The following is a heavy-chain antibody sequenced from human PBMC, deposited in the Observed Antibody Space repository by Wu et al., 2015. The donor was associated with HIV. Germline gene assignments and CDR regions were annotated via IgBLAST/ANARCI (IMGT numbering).Heavy chain of an antibody. CDR1: GYTFSNYD. D-gene: IGHD6-25*01. CDR3: ARARGIAAAGL. V-gene: IGHV1-8*01. CDR2: MNPKSGNT. J-gene: IGHJ4*02. Sequence: QVQLVQSGAEVKKPGASVKVSCKASGYTFSNYDINWVRQATGQGLEWMGWMNPKSGNTGFAQKFQDRVAMTRNTSINTAYLDLGYLKSEDTAVYYCARARGIAAAGLWGQGTLVTVSS.